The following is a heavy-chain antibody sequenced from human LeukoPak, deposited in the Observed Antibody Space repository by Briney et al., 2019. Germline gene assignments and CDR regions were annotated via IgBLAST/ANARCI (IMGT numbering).Heavy chain of an antibody. D-gene: IGHD5-18*01. Sequence: SETLSLTCTVSGGSISSYYWSWIRHPPGKGLEWIGYIYYSWSTNCNPSLQGQVTISVDTSKNHSSLKLSSVTAADTAVYYCARRAPYSYEWSTLDYWGQGTLVTVSS. V-gene: IGHV4-59*08. J-gene: IGHJ4*02. CDR3: ARRAPYSYEWSTLDY. CDR2: IYYSWST. CDR1: GGSISSYY.